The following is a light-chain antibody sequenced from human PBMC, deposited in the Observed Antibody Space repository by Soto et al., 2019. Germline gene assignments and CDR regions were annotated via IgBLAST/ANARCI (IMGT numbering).Light chain of an antibody. CDR1: QTISSW. CDR3: QQSYSTPPIT. CDR2: AAS. J-gene: IGKJ5*01. Sequence: DIQITQAPSSVSASVGGRVTITFRGIQTISSWLAWYQQKPGKAPKLLIYAASSLQSGVPSRFSGSGSGTDFTLTISSLQPEDFATYYCQQSYSTPPITFGQGTRLET. V-gene: IGKV1-39*01.